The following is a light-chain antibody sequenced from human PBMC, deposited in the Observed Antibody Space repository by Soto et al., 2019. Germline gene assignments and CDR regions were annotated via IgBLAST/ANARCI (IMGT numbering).Light chain of an antibody. Sequence: DIPLTQSPSPLSASVGDRVTITCRASQGISNYLAWYQQKPGEVPKLLINAASTLQSGVPSRFSGSGSGTDFTLTISSLQPEDVATYYCQKYHSAPLTFGQGTKVEIK. CDR2: AAS. CDR1: QGISNY. J-gene: IGKJ1*01. V-gene: IGKV1-27*01. CDR3: QKYHSAPLT.